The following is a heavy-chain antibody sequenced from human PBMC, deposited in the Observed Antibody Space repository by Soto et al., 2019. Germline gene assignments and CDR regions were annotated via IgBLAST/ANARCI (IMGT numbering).Heavy chain of an antibody. Sequence: PGESLKISCKVSGYKFPDHYIAWVRQMPGKGLELMGIMFPGDSETRYAPSFEGQVTFSADTSIDTAFLQWPSLKASDSAIYFCARAGYSYAPTNPLDYWGQGTLVTVSS. J-gene: IGHJ4*02. CDR3: ARAGYSYAPTNPLDY. CDR2: MFPGDSET. CDR1: GYKFPDHY. D-gene: IGHD5-18*01. V-gene: IGHV5-51*03.